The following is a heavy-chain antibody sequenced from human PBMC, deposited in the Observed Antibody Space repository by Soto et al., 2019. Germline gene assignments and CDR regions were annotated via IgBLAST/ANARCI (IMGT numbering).Heavy chain of an antibody. Sequence: GASVKVSCKASGYTFTSYAMHWVRQAPGQRLEWMGWINAGNGNTKYSQKFQGRVTITRDTSASTAYMELSSLRSEDTAVYYCARLFGYCSGGSCYSGTFDYWGQGTLVTVSS. CDR2: INAGNGNT. CDR3: ARLFGYCSGGSCYSGTFDY. V-gene: IGHV1-3*01. D-gene: IGHD2-15*01. CDR1: GYTFTSYA. J-gene: IGHJ4*02.